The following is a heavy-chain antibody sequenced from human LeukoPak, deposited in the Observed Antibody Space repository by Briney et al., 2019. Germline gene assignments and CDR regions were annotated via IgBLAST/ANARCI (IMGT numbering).Heavy chain of an antibody. CDR2: IWYDGSNK. CDR3: ARDRGYNYAHPLDY. D-gene: IGHD5-18*01. CDR1: GFTFTSYG. Sequence: GGSLRLSCAASGFTFTSYGMHWVRQAPGKGLEWVALIWYDGSNKYYADSVRGRFTISRDNSRNTLYLQMNSLRAEDTALYYCARDRGYNYAHPLDYWGQGTLVTVSS. J-gene: IGHJ4*02. V-gene: IGHV3-33*01.